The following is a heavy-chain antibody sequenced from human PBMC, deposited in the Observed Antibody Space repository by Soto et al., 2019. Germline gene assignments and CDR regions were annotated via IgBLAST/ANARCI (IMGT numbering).Heavy chain of an antibody. CDR3: ARVGVGGYCIGGSCYPGTFDI. V-gene: IGHV3-21*01. Sequence: EVQLVESGGGLVKPGGSLRLSCAASGFTFSSYSMNWVRQAPGKGLEWVSSISSSSSYIYYADSVKGRFTISRDNAKNSLYMQMNSLRAEDTAVYYGARVGVGGYCIGGSCYPGTFDIWGQGTMVTVSS. CDR2: ISSSSSYI. J-gene: IGHJ3*02. D-gene: IGHD2-15*01. CDR1: GFTFSSYS.